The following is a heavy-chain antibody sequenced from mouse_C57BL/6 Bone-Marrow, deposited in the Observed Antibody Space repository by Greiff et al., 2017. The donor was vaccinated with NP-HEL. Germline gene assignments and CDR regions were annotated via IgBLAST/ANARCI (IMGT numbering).Heavy chain of an antibody. CDR1: GFNITDDY. V-gene: IGHV14-4*01. Sequence: VQLQQSGAELVRPGASVKLSCTASGFNITDDYMHWVKQRPEQGLEWIGWIDPENGDTEYASKFQGKATITADTSSNTAYLQLSSLTSEDTAVYYCTRGGLYYDFDYWGQGTTLTVSS. CDR2: IDPENGDT. D-gene: IGHD2-4*01. J-gene: IGHJ2*01. CDR3: TRGGLYYDFDY.